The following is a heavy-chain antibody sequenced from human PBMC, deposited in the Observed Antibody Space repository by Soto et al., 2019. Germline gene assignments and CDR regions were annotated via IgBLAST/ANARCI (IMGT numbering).Heavy chain of an antibody. V-gene: IGHV3-23*01. J-gene: IGHJ4*02. Sequence: GGSLRLSCAASGFTFSSYAMSWVRQAPGKGLEWVSAISGSGGSTYYADSVKGRFTISRDNSKNTLYLQMNSLRAEDTAVYYCASSSGISGGGFDYWGQGTLVTVSS. CDR3: ASSSGISGGGFDY. D-gene: IGHD3-22*01. CDR2: ISGSGGST. CDR1: GFTFSSYA.